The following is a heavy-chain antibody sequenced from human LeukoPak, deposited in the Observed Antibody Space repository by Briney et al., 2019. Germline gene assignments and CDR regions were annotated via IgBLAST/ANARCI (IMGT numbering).Heavy chain of an antibody. J-gene: IGHJ4*02. Sequence: PGGSLRLSCAASGFTFSIYDMSWVRQAPGKGLEWVSAISGSGGSTYYADSVKGRFTISRDNAKNSLYLQMNSLRDEDTAVYYCARDRPRSSWSYYFDYWGQGTLVTVSS. D-gene: IGHD6-13*01. CDR3: ARDRPRSSWSYYFDY. CDR2: ISGSGGST. V-gene: IGHV3-23*01. CDR1: GFTFSIYD.